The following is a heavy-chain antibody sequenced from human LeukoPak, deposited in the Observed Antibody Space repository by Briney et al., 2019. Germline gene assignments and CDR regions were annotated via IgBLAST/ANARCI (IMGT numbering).Heavy chain of an antibody. CDR1: GGSLSGHH. CDR3: ARDPGDNNWYNFDS. J-gene: IGHJ4*02. Sequence: SETLSLTCTVSGGSLSGHHWNWIRQPPGQGLAYVANIHGSGSTKHNPSLESRVTISLDNSKKQFSLHLRSVTAADTAVYFCARDPGDNNWYNFDSWGQGTLVTVSS. D-gene: IGHD1-1*01. CDR2: IHGSGST. V-gene: IGHV4-59*11.